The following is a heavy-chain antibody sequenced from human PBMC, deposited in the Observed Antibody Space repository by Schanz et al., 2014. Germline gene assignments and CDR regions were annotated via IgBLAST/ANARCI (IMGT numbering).Heavy chain of an antibody. Sequence: QVQLVQSGGEVKKPGASVKVSCKASGYTFRHYGISWLRQAPGQGLGWMGYISGYNGNTNYAPKVQDRVTMTTDTYKSTAYMELRSLRSDDTAVYYCARGWGYDALTGYVFWGQGTLVTVSS. V-gene: IGHV1-18*04. CDR3: ARGWGYDALTGYVF. CDR1: GYTFRHYG. J-gene: IGHJ4*02. D-gene: IGHD3-9*01. CDR2: ISGYNGNT.